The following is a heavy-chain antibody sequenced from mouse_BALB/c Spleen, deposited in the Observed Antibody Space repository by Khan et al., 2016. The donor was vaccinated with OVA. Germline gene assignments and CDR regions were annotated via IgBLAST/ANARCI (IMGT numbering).Heavy chain of an antibody. CDR3: ARSTYRYAFVY. J-gene: IGHJ3*01. Sequence: EVQLQESGPSLVKPSQTLSLSCSVSGDSITTCYWNWIRKFPGNKLEYMGYIIYTGYTYYNPSLKSRLSITRHTSNNQYYLQLNSVTDEDRATYYCARSTYRYAFVYWGQGTLVTVSA. V-gene: IGHV3-8*02. D-gene: IGHD2-14*01. CDR1: GDSITTCY. CDR2: IIYTGYT.